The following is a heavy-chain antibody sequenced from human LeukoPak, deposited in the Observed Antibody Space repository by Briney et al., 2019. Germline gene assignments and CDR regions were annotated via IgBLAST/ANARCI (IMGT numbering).Heavy chain of an antibody. D-gene: IGHD3-10*01. CDR2: MDPTGSQK. CDR1: QFTLNGSW. V-gene: IGHV3-7*01. Sequence: PGGSLRLSCADYQFTLNGSWMNWVRQAPGKGLEWVANMDPTGSQKRYVDSVRGRFTISKDNPGASLYLDMHSLRAEDTAIYYCAIGTSGNYWGQGTLVTVSA. CDR3: AIGTSGNY. J-gene: IGHJ4*02.